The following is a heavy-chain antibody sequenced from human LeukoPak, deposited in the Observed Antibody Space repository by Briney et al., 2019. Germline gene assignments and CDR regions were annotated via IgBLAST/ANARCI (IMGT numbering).Heavy chain of an antibody. Sequence: SETLSLTCTVSGGSISSYYWSWIRQPAGKGLEWIGRIYTSGSTNYNPSLKSRVTMSVDTSKNQFSLKLSSVTAADTAVYYCARATYYDFWRGYYYMDVWGKGTTVTVSS. CDR1: GGSISSYY. D-gene: IGHD3-3*01. CDR3: ARATYYDFWRGYYYMDV. V-gene: IGHV4-4*07. CDR2: IYTSGST. J-gene: IGHJ6*03.